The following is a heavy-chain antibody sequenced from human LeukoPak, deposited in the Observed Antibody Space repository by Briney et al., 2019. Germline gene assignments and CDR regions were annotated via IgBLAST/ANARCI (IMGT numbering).Heavy chain of an antibody. D-gene: IGHD6-19*01. Sequence: GGSLRLSCAASGFTFDDYGMSWVRQAPGKGLEWVSGINWNGGSTVYADSVKGRFTISRDNAKNSLYLQMNSLRAEDTALYYCASQEGGMAVAGYFDYWGQGTLVTVSS. J-gene: IGHJ4*02. CDR2: INWNGGST. V-gene: IGHV3-20*04. CDR3: ASQEGGMAVAGYFDY. CDR1: GFTFDDYG.